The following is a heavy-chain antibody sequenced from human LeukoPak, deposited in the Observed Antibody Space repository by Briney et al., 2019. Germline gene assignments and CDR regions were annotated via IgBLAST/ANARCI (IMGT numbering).Heavy chain of an antibody. Sequence: SETLSLTCTVSGGSISSYYWSWIRQPPGKGLEWIGYIYYSGSTNYNPSLKSRVTISVDTSKNQFSLKLSSVTAADTAVYYCARGISSGYYFDYWGQGTLVTASS. D-gene: IGHD3-22*01. V-gene: IGHV4-59*01. CDR2: IYYSGST. CDR1: GGSISSYY. J-gene: IGHJ4*02. CDR3: ARGISSGYYFDY.